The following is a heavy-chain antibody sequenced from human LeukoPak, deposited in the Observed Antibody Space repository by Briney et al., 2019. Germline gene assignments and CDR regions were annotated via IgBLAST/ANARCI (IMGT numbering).Heavy chain of an antibody. CDR1: GFTFSSSW. CDR2: INQDGGEI. V-gene: IGHV3-7*01. J-gene: IGHJ4*02. D-gene: IGHD5-12*01. Sequence: GGSLRLSCAASGFTFSSSWMTWVRQAPGKGLEWVASINQDGGEIHYVDSVKGRFTISRDNAKNSLYLQMNSLRAEDTAVYYCARRLPSDYWGQGTLVTVSS. CDR3: ARRLPSDY.